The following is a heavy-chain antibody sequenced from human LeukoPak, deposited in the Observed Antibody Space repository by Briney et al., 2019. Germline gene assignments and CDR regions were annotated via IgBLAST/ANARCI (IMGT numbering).Heavy chain of an antibody. D-gene: IGHD6-19*01. CDR2: IKQDVTEK. CDR3: AKDHGSGWRRDAFDI. J-gene: IGHJ3*02. Sequence: GGSLRLSCAASGFTFSSYWMSWVRQAPGKGLEWVAYIKQDVTEKYYVDSVKGRFSISRDNAKNSLYLQVNSLRAEDTAVYYCAKDHGSGWRRDAFDIWGQGTMVTVSS. V-gene: IGHV3-7*03. CDR1: GFTFSSYW.